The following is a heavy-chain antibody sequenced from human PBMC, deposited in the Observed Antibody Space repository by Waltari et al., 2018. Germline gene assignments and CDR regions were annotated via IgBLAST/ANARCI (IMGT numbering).Heavy chain of an antibody. J-gene: IGHJ5*02. V-gene: IGHV4-4*07. CDR1: GGSISSFH. CDR3: ARDVVPASVDRPPRGWFDP. CDR2: VYNSGGA. Sequence: QVQLRESGPGLVKPSETLSLTCSVSGGSISSFHWSWIRQPAGKGLEWMGRVYNSGGANSNPSLKSRVTMSVDTSKNQFSLKLRSVTAADTAVYYCARDVVPASVDRPPRGWFDPWGQGTLVTVSS. D-gene: IGHD2-2*01.